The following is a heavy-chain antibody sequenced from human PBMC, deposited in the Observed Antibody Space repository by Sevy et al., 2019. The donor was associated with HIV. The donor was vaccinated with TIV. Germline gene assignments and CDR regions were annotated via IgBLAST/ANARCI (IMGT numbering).Heavy chain of an antibody. D-gene: IGHD3-3*01. CDR2: ISYDGSNK. CDR3: ERELYYDFWSGYKYYGMDV. V-gene: IGHV3-30-3*01. Sequence: GGSLRLSCAASGFTFSSYAMHWVRQAPGKGLEWVAVISYDGSNKYYADSVKGRFTISRDNSKNTLYLQMNSLRAEDTAVYYCERELYYDFWSGYKYYGMDVWGQGTTVTVSS. J-gene: IGHJ6*02. CDR1: GFTFSSYA.